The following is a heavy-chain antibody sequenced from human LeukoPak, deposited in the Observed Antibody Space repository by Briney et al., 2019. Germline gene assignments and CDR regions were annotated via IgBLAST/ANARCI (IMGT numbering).Heavy chain of an antibody. CDR1: GGSISSSGYY. V-gene: IGHV4-39*07. CDR2: MYYSGST. D-gene: IGHD3-10*01. CDR3: ARGSGSYYY. Sequence: SETLSLTCTVSGGSISSSGYYWGWIRQPPGKGLEWIGSMYYSGSTYYNPSLKSRVTISVDTSKNQFSLKLSSVTAADTAVYYCARGSGSYYYWGQGTLVIVSS. J-gene: IGHJ4*02.